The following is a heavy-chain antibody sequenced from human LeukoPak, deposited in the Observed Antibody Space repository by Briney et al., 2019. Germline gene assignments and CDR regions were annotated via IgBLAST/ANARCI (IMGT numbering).Heavy chain of an antibody. Sequence: PSETLSLTCTVSGGSISSYYWGWIRQPPGKGLEWIGSIYYSGSTYYNPSLKSRVTISVDTSKNQFSLKLSSVTAADTAVYYCARDRGSGTLNNWFDPWGQGTLVTVSS. CDR2: IYYSGST. D-gene: IGHD3-10*01. CDR1: GGSISSYY. CDR3: ARDRGSGTLNNWFDP. V-gene: IGHV4-39*07. J-gene: IGHJ5*02.